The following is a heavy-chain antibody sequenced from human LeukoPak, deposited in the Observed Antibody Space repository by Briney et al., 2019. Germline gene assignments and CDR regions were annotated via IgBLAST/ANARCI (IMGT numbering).Heavy chain of an antibody. V-gene: IGHV4-31*03. CDR2: IYYSGST. Sequence: SQTLSLTCTVSGGSISSGGYSWSWIRQHPGKGLEWIGYIYYSGSTYYNPSLKSRVTISVDTSKNQFSLKLSSVTAADTAVYYCARAIVGCPPNYWGQGTLVTVSS. CDR1: GGSISSGGYS. J-gene: IGHJ4*02. D-gene: IGHD1-26*01. CDR3: ARAIVGCPPNY.